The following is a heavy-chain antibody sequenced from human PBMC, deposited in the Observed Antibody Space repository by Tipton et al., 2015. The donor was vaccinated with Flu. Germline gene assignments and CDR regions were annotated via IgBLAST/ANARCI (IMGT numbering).Heavy chain of an antibody. CDR3: ARERYSSGWLEYFQN. J-gene: IGHJ1*01. D-gene: IGHD6-19*01. V-gene: IGHV4-4*07. CDR2: IYSGGST. CDR1: VGSISSYN. Sequence: TLSITCTVSVGSISSYNWNWIRQPAGKGLEWIGRIYSGGSTNYNPSLKRRVTMSIDSSKNQLSLKMTSVTAADTALYFCARERYSSGWLEYFQNWGQGTLVTVSS.